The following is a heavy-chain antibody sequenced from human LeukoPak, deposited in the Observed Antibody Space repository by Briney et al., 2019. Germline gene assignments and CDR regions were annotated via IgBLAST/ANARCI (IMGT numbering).Heavy chain of an antibody. D-gene: IGHD3-10*01. CDR2: IYWDDEK. CDR3: AHRRGGYFDS. V-gene: IGHV2-5*02. CDR1: GFPLRTSGEA. J-gene: IGHJ4*02. Sequence: SGPTLVKPTQTLTLTCTFSGFPLRTSGEAVGWIRQPPGKALEWLALIYWDDEKPYSPSLKNGLTITKDTSRNQVVLKMTNMDPVDTATYYCAHRRGGYFDSWGQGTLVTVSS.